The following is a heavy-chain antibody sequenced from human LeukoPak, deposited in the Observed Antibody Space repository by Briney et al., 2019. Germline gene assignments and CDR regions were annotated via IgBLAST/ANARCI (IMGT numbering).Heavy chain of an antibody. CDR3: ARGRVEDP. CDR2: INHSGST. Sequence: SETLSLTCAVHGGSFSGYYWSWIRQPPGKGLEWIGEINHSGSTNYNPSLKSRVTISVDTSKNQFSLKLSSVTAADTAVYYCARGRVEDPWGQGTMVTVSS. D-gene: IGHD5/OR15-5a*01. J-gene: IGHJ3*01. CDR1: GGSFSGYY. V-gene: IGHV4-34*01.